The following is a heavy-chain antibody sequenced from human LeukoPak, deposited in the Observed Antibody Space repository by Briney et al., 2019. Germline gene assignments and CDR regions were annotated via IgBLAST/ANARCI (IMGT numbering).Heavy chain of an antibody. V-gene: IGHV4-39*01. CDR2: IYYSGTT. CDR3: ARRNDYDFWSGNQYYFDY. D-gene: IGHD3-3*01. CDR1: GGSISSRSHY. Sequence: PSETLSLTCSVSGGSISSRSHYWGWIRQSPGKGLEWIGTIYYSGTTFHNPSLQSRVSISVDTSRNQFSLRLNSVTAADTAVYYCARRNDYDFWSGNQYYFDYWGQGTLVTVSS. J-gene: IGHJ4*02.